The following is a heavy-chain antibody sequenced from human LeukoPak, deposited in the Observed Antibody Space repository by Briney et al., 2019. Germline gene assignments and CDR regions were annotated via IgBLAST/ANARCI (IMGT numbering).Heavy chain of an antibody. V-gene: IGHV4-61*01. D-gene: IGHD1-1*01. Sequence: SETLSLTCTVSGGSVSSGSYYWSWIRQPPGKGLEWIGYIYYSGSTNYNPSLKSRVTLSVDTSKNQFSLKLSSVTAADTAVYYCARDQLGGPDYWGQGTLVTVSS. CDR1: GGSVSSGSYY. J-gene: IGHJ4*02. CDR3: ARDQLGGPDY. CDR2: IYYSGST.